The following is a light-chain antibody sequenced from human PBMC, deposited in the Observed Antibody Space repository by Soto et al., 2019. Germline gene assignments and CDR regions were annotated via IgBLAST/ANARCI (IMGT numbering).Light chain of an antibody. CDR1: SSDVGGHNC. CDR2: EVN. V-gene: IGLV2-14*01. J-gene: IGLJ1*01. CDR3: SSYTGSSTVDV. Sequence: SALTQPASVSGSPGQSISISCTGTSSDVGGHNCVSWYQQYPGKAPKLMIYEVNIRPSGVSNRFSGSKSGNTAPLTSSGLQDEDEADYYCSSYTGSSTVDVFGTGTKVTVL.